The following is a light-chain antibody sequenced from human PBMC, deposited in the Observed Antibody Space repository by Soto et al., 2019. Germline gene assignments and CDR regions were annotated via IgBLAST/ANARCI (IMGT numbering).Light chain of an antibody. CDR2: KAS. CDR3: QQYNSYPWT. V-gene: IGKV1-5*03. J-gene: IGKJ1*01. CDR1: QSINNW. Sequence: DIQMTQSPSTLSASVGDRVTITCRASQSINNWLVWYQQMPGIAPKLLMYKASNLESGVPSRFSGSGSGPEFALTISSLQPDDFATYYCQQYNSYPWTFGQGTKVEIK.